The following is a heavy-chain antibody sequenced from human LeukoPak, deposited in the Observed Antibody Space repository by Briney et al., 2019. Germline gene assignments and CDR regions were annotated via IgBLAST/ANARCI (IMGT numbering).Heavy chain of an antibody. CDR2: FYTSGST. J-gene: IGHJ4*02. CDR3: ARDRQIGLLWFGESEYYFDY. V-gene: IGHV4-4*07. Sequence: SETLSLTCTVSGGSISSYYWSWIRQPAGKGLEWIGRFYTSGSTNYNPSLKSRVTMSVDTSKNQFSLKLSSVTAADTAVYYCARDRQIGLLWFGESEYYFDYWGQGTLVTVSS. CDR1: GGSISSYY. D-gene: IGHD3-10*01.